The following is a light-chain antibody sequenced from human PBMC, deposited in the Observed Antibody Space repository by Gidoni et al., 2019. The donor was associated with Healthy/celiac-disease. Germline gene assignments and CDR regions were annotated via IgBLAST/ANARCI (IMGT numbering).Light chain of an antibody. CDR3: QQYNSYPLT. Sequence: DIQMTQSPSTLSASVGDRVTITCRASQSISSWLAWYQQKPGKAPKLLIYDASSLESGVPSRPSGSGSGTEFTLTISSLQPDDFATYYCQQYNSYPLTFGGGTKVEIK. CDR2: DAS. V-gene: IGKV1-5*01. J-gene: IGKJ4*01. CDR1: QSISSW.